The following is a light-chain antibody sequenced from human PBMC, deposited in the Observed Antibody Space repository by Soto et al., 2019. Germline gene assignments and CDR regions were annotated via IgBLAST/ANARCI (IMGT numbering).Light chain of an antibody. CDR2: GNI. Sequence: QSVLTQPPSVSGAPGQRVTISCTGSSSNIGAGYDIHWYQQLPGTAPKPLTYGNINRPSGVPDRFSGTKSGTSASLAITWLQAEDAADYSCQSYDSSLSGSVVFGGGTKVTVL. V-gene: IGLV1-40*01. CDR3: QSYDSSLSGSVV. CDR1: SSNIGAGYD. J-gene: IGLJ2*01.